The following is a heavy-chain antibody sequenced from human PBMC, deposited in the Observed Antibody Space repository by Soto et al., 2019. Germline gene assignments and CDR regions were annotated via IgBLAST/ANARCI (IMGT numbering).Heavy chain of an antibody. V-gene: IGHV3-30-3*01. J-gene: IGHJ6*02. D-gene: IGHD3-10*01. Sequence: TGGSLRLSCAASGFTFSSYAMHWVRQAPGKGLEWVAVISYDGSNKYYADSVKGRFTISRDNSKNTLYLQMNSLRAEDTAVYYCAREEYYYGSGRPGMDVWGQGTTVTVSS. CDR3: AREEYYYGSGRPGMDV. CDR1: GFTFSSYA. CDR2: ISYDGSNK.